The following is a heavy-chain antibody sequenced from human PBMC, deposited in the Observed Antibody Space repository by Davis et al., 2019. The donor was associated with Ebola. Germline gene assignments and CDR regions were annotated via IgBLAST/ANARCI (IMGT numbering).Heavy chain of an antibody. V-gene: IGHV3-53*01. CDR2: IYADGST. D-gene: IGHD2-15*01. Sequence: GESLKISCAASGFTFTNYEMNWVRQAPGKGLEWVSVIYADGSTYYADSVKGRFTISRDTSKNTMFLQMTGLRAEDTAIYYCARGGLLSALDLWGQGTMVSVSS. CDR1: GFTFTNYE. J-gene: IGHJ3*01. CDR3: ARGGLLSALDL.